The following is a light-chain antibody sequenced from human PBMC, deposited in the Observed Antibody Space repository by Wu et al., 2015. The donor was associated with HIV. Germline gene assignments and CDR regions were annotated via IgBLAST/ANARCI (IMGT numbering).Light chain of an antibody. CDR3: QQYSAGLT. J-gene: IGKJ4*01. Sequence: DIQMTQSPSATSASVGDRVTISCRASQDISNYLAWFQQKPGKVPKRLIYGASSSQNGVPSRFSGSGSGTDFTLTISCLQSEDFATYYCQQYSAGLTFGGGTKVEIK. CDR2: GAS. V-gene: IGKV1-17*03. CDR1: QDISNY.